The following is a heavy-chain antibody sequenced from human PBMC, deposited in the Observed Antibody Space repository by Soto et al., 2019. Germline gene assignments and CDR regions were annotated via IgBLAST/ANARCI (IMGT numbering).Heavy chain of an antibody. CDR3: ARLAGYCSGGSCYPTQYWYFDL. Sequence: QVQLQESGPGLVKPSETLSLTCTVSGGSISSYYWSWIRQPPGKGLEWIGYIYYSGSTNYNPSHKSRVTISVDTSKNQFSLKLSSVTAADTAVYYCARLAGYCSGGSCYPTQYWYFDLWGRGTLVTVSS. V-gene: IGHV4-59*01. CDR1: GGSISSYY. J-gene: IGHJ2*01. CDR2: IYYSGST. D-gene: IGHD2-15*01.